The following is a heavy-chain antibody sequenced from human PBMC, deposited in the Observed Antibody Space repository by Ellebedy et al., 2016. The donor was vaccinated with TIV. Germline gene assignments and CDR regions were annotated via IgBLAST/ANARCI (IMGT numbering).Heavy chain of an antibody. CDR1: GDSVSGTASA. V-gene: IGHV6-1*01. D-gene: IGHD2-8*01. J-gene: IGHJ6*02. Sequence: SQTLSLTCAIPGDSVSGTASAWNWIRLSPSRGLEWLGRTYYRSKWLTDYAVSLKDRIDINPDTSKNQFSLQLTSVTHEDTAVYYCARDPSWCYSCLDVWGQGTTVIVSS. CDR3: ARDPSWCYSCLDV. CDR2: TYYRSKWLT.